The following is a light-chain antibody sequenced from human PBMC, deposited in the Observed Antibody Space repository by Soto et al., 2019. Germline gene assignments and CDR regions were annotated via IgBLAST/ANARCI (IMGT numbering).Light chain of an antibody. Sequence: QSALTQPASVSGSPGQSITISCTGTSSDVGGYNFVSWYQHHPGKAPKLMIYDVSNRPSGVSNRFSGSKSGNMASLTISGLQAEDEADYYCISYTSTTTLYVFGSGTKVTVL. CDR2: DVS. V-gene: IGLV2-14*03. CDR3: ISYTSTTTLYV. CDR1: SSDVGGYNF. J-gene: IGLJ1*01.